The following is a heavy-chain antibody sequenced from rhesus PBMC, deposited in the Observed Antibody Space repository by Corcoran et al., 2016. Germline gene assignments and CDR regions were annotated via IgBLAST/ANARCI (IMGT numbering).Heavy chain of an antibody. CDR1: GYTFTDYY. V-gene: IGHV1S2*01. J-gene: IGHJ4*01. CDR2: INPYNGNT. Sequence: QVQLVQSGAEVKKPGSSVKVSCKASGYTFTDYYMPWVRQAPRQGLEWMGWINPYNGNTKYAQKFQGRVTMTRDTSTNTAYMELSSLRSEDTAVYYCARVYYYDSGYYHYFDYWGQGVLVTVSS. CDR3: ARVYYYDSGYYHYFDY. D-gene: IGHD3-28*01.